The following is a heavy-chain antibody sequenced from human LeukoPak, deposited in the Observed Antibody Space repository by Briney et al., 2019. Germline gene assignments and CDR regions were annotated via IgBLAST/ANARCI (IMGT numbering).Heavy chain of an antibody. CDR3: ARRGTTVRSLDY. J-gene: IGHJ4*02. Sequence: GGSLRLSCAASGSGFTFNNYWMHWVRQAPGKGLVWVSRINADGSTTSYADSVRGRFTISRDNAKNTLYLQMNSLRAEDTAVYYCARRGTTVRSLDYWGQGTLVTVSS. V-gene: IGHV3-74*01. CDR1: GSGFTFNNYW. CDR2: INADGSTT. D-gene: IGHD4-17*01.